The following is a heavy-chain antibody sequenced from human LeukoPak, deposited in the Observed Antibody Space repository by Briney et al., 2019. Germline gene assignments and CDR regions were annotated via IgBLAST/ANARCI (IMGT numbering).Heavy chain of an antibody. J-gene: IGHJ4*02. CDR3: ARDSATVTTPYFDY. V-gene: IGHV1-2*04. D-gene: IGHD4-17*01. CDR1: GYTFTGYY. CDR2: INPNSGGT. Sequence: EASVKVSCKASGYTFTGYYMHWVRQAPGQGLEWMGWINPNSGGTNYAQKFQGWVTMTRDTSISTAHMELSRLTYDDTAVYYCARDSATVTTPYFDYWGQGSLVTVSS.